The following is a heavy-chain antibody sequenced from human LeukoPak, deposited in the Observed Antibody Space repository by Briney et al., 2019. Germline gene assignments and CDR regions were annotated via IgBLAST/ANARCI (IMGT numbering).Heavy chain of an antibody. CDR2: ISSSSSYI. CDR3: ASDRGYCSGGSCYPSHFDY. D-gene: IGHD2-15*01. Sequence: SGGSLRLSCAASGFTFSSYSMNWVRQAPGKGLEWVSSISSSSSYIYYADSVKGRFTISRDNAKNSLYLQMNSLRAEDTAVYYCASDRGYCSGGSCYPSHFDYWGQGTLVTVSS. J-gene: IGHJ4*02. CDR1: GFTFSSYS. V-gene: IGHV3-21*01.